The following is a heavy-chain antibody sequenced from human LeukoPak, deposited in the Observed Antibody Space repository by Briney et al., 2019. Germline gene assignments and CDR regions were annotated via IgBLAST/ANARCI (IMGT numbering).Heavy chain of an antibody. V-gene: IGHV4-59*08. Sequence: SETLSLTRTVSGGSISSYYWTWIRRPPGKGLEWIGFVSFRGSTSYNPSLKSRVTISLDTSKNQFSLNLSSVTAADTAVYYCARHFSGAAAPLPFDYWGQGTLVTVSS. J-gene: IGHJ4*02. CDR3: ARHFSGAAAPLPFDY. CDR1: GGSISSYY. D-gene: IGHD6-13*01. CDR2: VSFRGST.